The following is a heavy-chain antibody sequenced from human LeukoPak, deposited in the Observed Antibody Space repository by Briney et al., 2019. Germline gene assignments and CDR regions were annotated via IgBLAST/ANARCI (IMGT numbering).Heavy chain of an antibody. Sequence: GGSLRLSCAASGFTFSGYAMSWVRQAPGKGLVWASRVDPDGNTDYADSVKGRFTISRDNAKNTLYLQMNSLRAEDTAVYRCARDVRGPHDFWGQGTLVTVSS. J-gene: IGHJ4*02. V-gene: IGHV3-74*01. CDR3: ARDVRGPHDF. CDR1: GFTFSGYA. CDR2: VDPDGNT. D-gene: IGHD2/OR15-2a*01.